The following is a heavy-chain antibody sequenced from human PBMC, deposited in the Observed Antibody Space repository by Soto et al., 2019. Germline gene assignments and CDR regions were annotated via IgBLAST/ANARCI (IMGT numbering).Heavy chain of an antibody. J-gene: IGHJ4*02. Sequence: GGSLRLSCAASGFTFSNYPMSWVRQAPGKGLEWVSVMSASGASTYYADSVKDRFTISRDNSKNTLYLQMNSLRGEDTAIYYCAKVGSGWYYFDYWGQGTLVTVSS. CDR1: GFTFSNYP. D-gene: IGHD6-19*01. V-gene: IGHV3-23*01. CDR3: AKVGSGWYYFDY. CDR2: MSASGAST.